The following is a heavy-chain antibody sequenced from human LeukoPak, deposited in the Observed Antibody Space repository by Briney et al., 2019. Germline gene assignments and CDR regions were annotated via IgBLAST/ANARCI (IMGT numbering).Heavy chain of an antibody. V-gene: IGHV1-69*04. D-gene: IGHD6-19*01. CDR1: GGTFSSYA. Sequence: SVKVSCKASGGTFSSYAISWVRQAPGQGLEWMGRIIPILGIANYAQKFQGRVTITADKSTSTAYMELSSLRSEDTAVYYCASLSSGWTNGNLDYWGQGTLVTVSS. J-gene: IGHJ4*02. CDR2: IIPILGIA. CDR3: ASLSSGWTNGNLDY.